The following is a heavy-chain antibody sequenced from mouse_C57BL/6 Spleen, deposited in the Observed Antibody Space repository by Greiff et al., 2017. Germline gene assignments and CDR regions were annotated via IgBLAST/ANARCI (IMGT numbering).Heavy chain of an antibody. CDR2: ISNGGGST. Sequence: EVKLMESGGGLVQPGGSLKLSCAASGFTFSDYYMYWVRQTPEKRLEWVAYISNGGGSTYYPDTVKGRFTISRDNAKNTLYLQMSRLKSEDTAMYYCARNHGGAMDYWGQGTSVTVSS. CDR1: GFTFSDYY. D-gene: IGHD2-1*01. J-gene: IGHJ4*01. CDR3: ARNHGGAMDY. V-gene: IGHV5-12*01.